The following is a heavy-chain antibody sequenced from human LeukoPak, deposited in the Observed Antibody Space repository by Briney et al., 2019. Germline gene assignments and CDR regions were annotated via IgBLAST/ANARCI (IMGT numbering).Heavy chain of an antibody. V-gene: IGHV4-34*01. J-gene: IGHJ4*02. CDR1: GGSFSGYY. CDR2: INHSGST. D-gene: IGHD3-10*01. Sequence: SETLSLTCAVYGGSFSGYYWSWIRQPPGKGLEWIGEINHSGSTNYNPSLKSQVTISVDTSKNQFSLKLSSVTAADTAVYYCARGRFAGYYYGSGSYNYWGQGTLVTVSS. CDR3: ARGRFAGYYYGSGSYNY.